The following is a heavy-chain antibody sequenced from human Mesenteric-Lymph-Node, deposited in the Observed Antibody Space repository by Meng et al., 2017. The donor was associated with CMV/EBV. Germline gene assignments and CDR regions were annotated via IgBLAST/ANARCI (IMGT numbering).Heavy chain of an antibody. D-gene: IGHD1-14*01. Sequence: GESLKISCAASGFTFSNFGMHWVRQTPGKGLEWLTFIYKSGNNEYYADSVKGRFTISRDNSKNTLYLQMNSLRAEDTAVYYCASTQPGLYYYYGMDVWGQGTTVTVS. J-gene: IGHJ6*02. CDR3: ASTQPGLYYYYGMDV. CDR1: GFTFSNFG. V-gene: IGHV3-33*01. CDR2: IYKSGNNE.